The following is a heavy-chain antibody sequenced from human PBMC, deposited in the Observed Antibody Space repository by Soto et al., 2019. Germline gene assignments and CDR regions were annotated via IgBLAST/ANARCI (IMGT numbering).Heavy chain of an antibody. J-gene: IGHJ4*02. D-gene: IGHD4-17*01. CDR2: FDPKGGET. V-gene: IGHV1-24*01. Sequence: ASVKVSCKASGYTFTGYYMHWVRQAPGKGLEWMGGFDPKGGETIYAQKFQGRVTMTEDTSTDTAYMELSSLRSEDTAVYYCATITKDYELDYFDYWGQGTLVTVSS. CDR3: ATITKDYELDYFDY. CDR1: GYTFTGYY.